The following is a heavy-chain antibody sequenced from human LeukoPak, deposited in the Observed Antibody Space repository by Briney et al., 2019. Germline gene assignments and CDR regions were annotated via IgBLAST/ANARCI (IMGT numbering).Heavy chain of an antibody. J-gene: IGHJ3*02. CDR1: GFTFSSYA. V-gene: IGHV3-30-3*01. CDR3: ATTVVTPYAFDI. CDR2: ISYDGSNK. Sequence: GGSLRLSWAASGFTFSSYAMHWVRQAPGKGLEWVAVISYDGSNKYYADSVKGRFTISRDNSKNTLYLQMNSLRAEDTAVYYCATTVVTPYAFDIWGPGTMVTVSS. D-gene: IGHD4-23*01.